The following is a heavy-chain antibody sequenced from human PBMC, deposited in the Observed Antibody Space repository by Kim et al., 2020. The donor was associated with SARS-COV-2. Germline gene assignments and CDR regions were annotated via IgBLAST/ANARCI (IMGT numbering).Heavy chain of an antibody. CDR2: IGTTGDT. CDR1: GFTFSSYD. Sequence: GGSLRLSCAASGFTFSSYDMNWVRQAPGKGLEWVSAIGTTGDTYYTGSVKGRFTISRENAKNSLYLQMNSLRAGDTAVYYCARGSSSWDDGGFDYWGQGTLVTVSS. D-gene: IGHD6-13*01. V-gene: IGHV3-13*04. J-gene: IGHJ4*02. CDR3: ARGSSSWDDGGFDY.